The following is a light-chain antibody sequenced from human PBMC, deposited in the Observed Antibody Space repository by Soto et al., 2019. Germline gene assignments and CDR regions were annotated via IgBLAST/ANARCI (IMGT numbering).Light chain of an antibody. Sequence: QSGLTEPAAVSGSPGQSINISCTGPSSDVGGYNYVSWYQHHPGKAPKLIIYDVSNRPSGVSNPFSGSKSGNTVSLTISGLQPEDEADYYCSSYTTSNTRQIVFGTGTKVTVL. V-gene: IGLV2-14*03. CDR3: SSYTTSNTRQIV. CDR2: DVS. CDR1: SSDVGGYNY. J-gene: IGLJ1*01.